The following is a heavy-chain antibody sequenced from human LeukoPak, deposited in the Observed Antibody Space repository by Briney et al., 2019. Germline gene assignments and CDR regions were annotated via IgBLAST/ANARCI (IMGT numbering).Heavy chain of an antibody. J-gene: IGHJ4*02. CDR2: ISSSGSTI. Sequence: GGSLRLSCAASGFTFSSHWMHWVRQAPGKGLEWVSYISSSGSTIYYADSVKGRFTISRDNAKDSLYLQMNSLRAEDTAVYYCVRSFGSSCYWGQGTLVTVSS. CDR3: VRSFGSSCY. CDR1: GFTFSSHW. V-gene: IGHV3-48*04. D-gene: IGHD3-10*01.